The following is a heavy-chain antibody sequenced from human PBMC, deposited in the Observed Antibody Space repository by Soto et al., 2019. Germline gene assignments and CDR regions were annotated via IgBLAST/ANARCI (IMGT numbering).Heavy chain of an antibody. J-gene: IGHJ6*02. CDR3: ARERVLTYSSSSEPHGPPPYYYYGMDV. Sequence: GSVKVSCKASGYTFTSYGISWVRQAPGQGLEWMGWISAYNGNTNYAQKLQGRVTMTTDTSTSTAYMELRSLRSDDTAVYYCARERVLTYSSSSEPHGPPPYYYYGMDVWGQGTTVTVSS. D-gene: IGHD6-6*01. CDR1: GYTFTSYG. CDR2: ISAYNGNT. V-gene: IGHV1-18*04.